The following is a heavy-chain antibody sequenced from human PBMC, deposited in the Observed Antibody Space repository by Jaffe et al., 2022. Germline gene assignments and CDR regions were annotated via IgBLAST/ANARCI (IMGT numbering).Heavy chain of an antibody. CDR2: INPNSGGT. CDR3: ARDLRLGYSSSCPGY. V-gene: IGHV1-2*06. J-gene: IGHJ4*02. CDR1: GYTFTGYY. D-gene: IGHD6-13*01. Sequence: QVQLVQSGAEVKKPGASVKVSCKASGYTFTGYYMHWVRQAPGQGLEWMGRINPNSGGTNYAQKFQGRVTMTRDTSISTAYMELSRLRSDDTAVYYCARDLRLGYSSSCPGYWGQGTLVTVSS.